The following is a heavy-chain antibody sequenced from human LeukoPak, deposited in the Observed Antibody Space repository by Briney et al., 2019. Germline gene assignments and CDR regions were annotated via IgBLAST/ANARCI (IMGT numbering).Heavy chain of an antibody. V-gene: IGHV4-34*01. CDR1: GGSFSGYY. J-gene: IGHJ4*02. D-gene: IGHD6-6*01. CDR2: INHSGST. CDR3: ARGRGIAARPRYFDY. Sequence: SETLSLTCAVYGGSFSGYYWSWIRQPPGKGLERIGEINHSGSTNYNPSLKSRVTISVDTSKNQFSLKLSSVTAADTAVYYCARGRGIAARPRYFDYWGQGTLVTVSS.